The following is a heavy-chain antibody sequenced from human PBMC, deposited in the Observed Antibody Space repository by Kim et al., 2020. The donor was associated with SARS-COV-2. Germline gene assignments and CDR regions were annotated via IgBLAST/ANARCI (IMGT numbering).Heavy chain of an antibody. V-gene: IGHV1-2*02. J-gene: IGHJ4*02. Sequence: ASVKVSCKISGYTFTDSYLHWVRQAPGQGLEYMGWIDPKSGDPRYIQKFQGRVTMTRDTSISTVYMELSGLTSDDTAIYSCARSRELDFWGQGTLVIVSS. CDR3: ARSRELDF. CDR2: IDPKSGDP. CDR1: GYTFTDSY. D-gene: IGHD3-10*01.